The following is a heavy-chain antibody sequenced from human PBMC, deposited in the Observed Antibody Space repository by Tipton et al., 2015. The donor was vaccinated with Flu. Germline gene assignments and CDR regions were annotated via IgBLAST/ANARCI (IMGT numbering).Heavy chain of an antibody. CDR2: INGRSDDI. CDR1: GFTFSTYV. D-gene: IGHD1-26*01. CDR3: AKPGGVETTRDY. Sequence: SLRLSCAASGFTFSTYVMSWVRQAPGKGLEWVSSINGRSDDIHYADSVKGRFTISRDNSRNTLFLLMNSLRAEDTAVYYCAKPGGVETTRDYWGQGTLVTVSS. V-gene: IGHV3-23*01. J-gene: IGHJ4*02.